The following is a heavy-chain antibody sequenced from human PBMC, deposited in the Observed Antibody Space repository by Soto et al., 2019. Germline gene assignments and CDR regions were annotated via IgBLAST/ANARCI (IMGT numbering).Heavy chain of an antibody. CDR3: ARDLADYYDSSGYFIDY. V-gene: IGHV1-2*02. J-gene: IGHJ4*02. Sequence: ASVKVSCKASGYTFTGYYMHWVRQAPGQGLEWMGWINPNSGGTNYAQKFQGRVTMTRDTSISTAYMELSRLRSDDTAVYYCARDLADYYDSSGYFIDYWGQGTLVTVSS. CDR1: GYTFTGYY. CDR2: INPNSGGT. D-gene: IGHD3-22*01.